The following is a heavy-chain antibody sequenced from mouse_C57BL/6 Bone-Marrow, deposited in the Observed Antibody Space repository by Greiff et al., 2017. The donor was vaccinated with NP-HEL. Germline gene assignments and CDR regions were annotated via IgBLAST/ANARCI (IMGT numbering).Heavy chain of an antibody. CDR2: IYPYNGVS. J-gene: IGHJ2*01. CDR1: GYSFTGYY. D-gene: IGHD2-4*01. CDR3: ARRDSDYDGYFDY. V-gene: IGHV1-31*01. Sequence: VQLKESGPELVKPGASVKLSCKASGYSFTGYYMHWVKQSHGNILDWIGYIYPYNGVSSYNQKFKGKATLTVDKSSSTAYMELRSLTSEDSAVYYCARRDSDYDGYFDYWGQGTTLTVSS.